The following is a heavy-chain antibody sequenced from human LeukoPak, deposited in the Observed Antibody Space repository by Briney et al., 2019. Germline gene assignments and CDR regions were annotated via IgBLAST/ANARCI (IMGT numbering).Heavy chain of an antibody. V-gene: IGHV3-7*01. CDR1: GFTFSSYW. J-gene: IGHJ4*02. CDR3: AREGEGLSYYDILTGYTPPAY. CDR2: IKQDGSEK. D-gene: IGHD3-9*01. Sequence: GGSLRLSCAASGFTFSSYWMSWVRQAPGKGLEWVANIKQDGSEKYYVDSVKGRFTISRDNAKNSLYLQVNSLRAEDTAVYYCAREGEGLSYYDILTGYTPPAYWGQGTLVTVSS.